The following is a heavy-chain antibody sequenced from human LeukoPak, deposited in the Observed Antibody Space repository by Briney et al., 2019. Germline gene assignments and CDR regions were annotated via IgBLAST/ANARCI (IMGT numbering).Heavy chain of an antibody. CDR3: AKAAAGPLDY. CDR2: IIPIFGTA. V-gene: IGHV1-69*05. CDR1: GGTFSSYA. D-gene: IGHD6-13*01. J-gene: IGHJ4*02. Sequence: SVKVSCKASGGTFSSYAISWVRQAPGQGLEWMGGIIPIFGTANYAQKFQGRVTITRNTSISTAYMELSSLRSEDTAVYYCAKAAAGPLDYWGQGTLVTVSS.